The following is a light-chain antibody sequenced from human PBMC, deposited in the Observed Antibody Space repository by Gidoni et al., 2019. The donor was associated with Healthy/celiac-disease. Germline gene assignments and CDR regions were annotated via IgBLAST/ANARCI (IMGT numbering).Light chain of an antibody. Sequence: DIQLTQSPSTLSASVGDRVTITSRASQSISSWLAWYQQKPGKAPKLLIYKASSLESGVPSRFSGRGSGTEFTLTISSLQPDDFATYYCQQYNSYPVAFGQGTKVEIK. CDR1: QSISSW. J-gene: IGKJ1*01. V-gene: IGKV1-5*03. CDR3: QQYNSYPVA. CDR2: KAS.